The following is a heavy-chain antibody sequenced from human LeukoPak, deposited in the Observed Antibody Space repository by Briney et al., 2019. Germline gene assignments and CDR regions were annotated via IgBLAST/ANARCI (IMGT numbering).Heavy chain of an antibody. Sequence: GGSLRLSCAASGFTFRSYWMSWVRQAPGKGLEWVANMKLDGSEEYYVDSVKGRFTISSDSAKNSLYLQMNSLRVDDTAVYYCARWARYCSSGSCYSWFDPWGQGTLVTVSS. CDR3: ARWARYCSSGSCYSWFDP. V-gene: IGHV3-7*01. CDR2: MKLDGSEE. CDR1: GFTFRSYW. D-gene: IGHD2-15*01. J-gene: IGHJ5*02.